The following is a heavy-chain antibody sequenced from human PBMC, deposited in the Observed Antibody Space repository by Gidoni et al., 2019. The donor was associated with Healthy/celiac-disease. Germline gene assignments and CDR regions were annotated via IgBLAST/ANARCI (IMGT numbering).Heavy chain of an antibody. CDR3: ARGRGKTGTTRRFDY. V-gene: IGHV4-34*01. CDR1: GGSFRGYY. Sequence: QVQLQQWGAGLVKPSETLSLTCAVYGGSFRGYYWSWIRQPPGKGLEWIGEINHSGSTNYNPSLKSQVTISVDTSKNQFSLKLNSVTAADTAVYYCARGRGKTGTTRRFDYWGQGTLVTVSS. CDR2: INHSGST. J-gene: IGHJ4*02. D-gene: IGHD1-7*01.